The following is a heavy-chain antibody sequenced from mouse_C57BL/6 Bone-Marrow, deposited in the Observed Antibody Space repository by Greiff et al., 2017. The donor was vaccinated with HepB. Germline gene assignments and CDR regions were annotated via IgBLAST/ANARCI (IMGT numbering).Heavy chain of an antibody. CDR3: ARADYDYGWFAY. CDR2: IYPRSGNT. CDR1: GYTFTSYG. V-gene: IGHV1-81*01. D-gene: IGHD2-4*01. Sequence: VKLVESGAELARPGASVKLSCKASGYTFTSYGISWVKQRTGQGLEWIGEIYPRSGNTYYNEKFKGKATLTADKSSSTAYMELRSLTSEDSAVYFCARADYDYGWFAYWGQGTRVTVSA. J-gene: IGHJ3*01.